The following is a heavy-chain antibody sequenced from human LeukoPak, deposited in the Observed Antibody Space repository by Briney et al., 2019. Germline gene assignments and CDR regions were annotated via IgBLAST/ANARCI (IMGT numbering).Heavy chain of an antibody. CDR2: INPNSGGT. CDR3: AKRGYNHDSYYFDY. D-gene: IGHD5-18*01. J-gene: IGHJ4*02. CDR1: GYTFTGYY. V-gene: IGHV1-2*02. Sequence: GASVKVSCKASGYTFTGYYIHWVRQAPGQGLEWMGWINPNSGGTNYAQKFQGRVTMTRDTSGSTAYMELSSLRSDDTAVYYCAKRGYNHDSYYFDYWGQGTLVTVSS.